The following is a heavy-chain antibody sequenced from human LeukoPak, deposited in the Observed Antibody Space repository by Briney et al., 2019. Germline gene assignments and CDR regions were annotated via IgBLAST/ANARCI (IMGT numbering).Heavy chain of an antibody. J-gene: IGHJ4*02. V-gene: IGHV4-38-2*02. Sequence: SETLSLTCTVSGYSISSGYYWGWIRQPPGKGLEWIGSMYHGGRTYYTPSLKSRVTMSLDTSKNQFSLKLSSVTAADTAVYYCARGGGSYYHDYWGQGTLVTVSS. CDR3: ARGGGSYYHDY. D-gene: IGHD2-15*01. CDR2: MYHGGRT. CDR1: GYSISSGYY.